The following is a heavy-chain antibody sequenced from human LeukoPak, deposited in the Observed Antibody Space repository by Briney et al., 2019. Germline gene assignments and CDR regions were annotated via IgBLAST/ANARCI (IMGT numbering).Heavy chain of an antibody. Sequence: SEALSLTCTVSGDSISSGGYYWGWVRQHPGKGREWIVCIYYTGTTYYNTSLQSRVTISVDTSKNQISLKLSSVTAADTAVYYCARLRSFDWSEIAPCGQPTPVTASS. V-gene: IGHV4-31*03. J-gene: IGHJ5*02. CDR2: IYYTGTT. CDR1: GDSISSGGYY. CDR3: ARLRSFDWSEIAP. D-gene: IGHD3-9*01.